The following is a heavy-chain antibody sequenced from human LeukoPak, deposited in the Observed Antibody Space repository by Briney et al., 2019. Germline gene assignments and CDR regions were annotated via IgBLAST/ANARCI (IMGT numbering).Heavy chain of an antibody. CDR1: GGSISSYY. Sequence: SETLSLTCTVSGGSISSYYWSWIRQPPGKGLEWIGYIYYSGSTNYNPSLKSRVTISVDTSKNQFSLKLSSVTAADTAVYYCARSVAAAGTGEVDYWGQGTWSPSPQ. J-gene: IGHJ4*02. D-gene: IGHD6-13*01. CDR2: IYYSGST. V-gene: IGHV4-59*08. CDR3: ARSVAAAGTGEVDY.